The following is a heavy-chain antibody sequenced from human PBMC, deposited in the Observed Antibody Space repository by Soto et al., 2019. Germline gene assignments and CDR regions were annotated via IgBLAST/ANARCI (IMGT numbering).Heavy chain of an antibody. CDR1: GFTIGAYS. CDR2: ISSSSSYI. CDR3: ARVSGCSSTTCLYHAFDI. J-gene: IGHJ3*02. V-gene: IGHV3-21*01. D-gene: IGHD2-2*01. Sequence: EVQLVESGGGLVKPGGSLRLSCAASGFTIGAYSVNWVRQAPGKGLEWVSSISSSSSYIYYADSLKGRFTISRDNAKNSVYLQMNSLRAEDTAVYYCARVSGCSSTTCLYHAFDIWGQGTMVTVSS.